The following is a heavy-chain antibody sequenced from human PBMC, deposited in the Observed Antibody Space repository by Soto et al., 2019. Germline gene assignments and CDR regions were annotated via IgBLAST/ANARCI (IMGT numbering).Heavy chain of an antibody. CDR3: ARDLVDNYYDSSGHEYYYGMDV. Sequence: GGSLRLCCAASGFTISSYGMHRVRQAQGKGLEWVAVIWYDGSNKYYADSVKGRFTISRDNSKNTLYLQMNSLRAEDTAVYYCARDLVDNYYDSSGHEYYYGMDVWGQGTTVTVSS. J-gene: IGHJ6*02. CDR1: GFTISSYG. D-gene: IGHD3-22*01. V-gene: IGHV3-33*01. CDR2: IWYDGSNK.